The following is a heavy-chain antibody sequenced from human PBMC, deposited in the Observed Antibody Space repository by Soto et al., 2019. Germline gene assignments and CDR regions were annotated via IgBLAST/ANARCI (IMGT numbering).Heavy chain of an antibody. CDR1: GFTFSSHP. J-gene: IGHJ4*02. D-gene: IGHD2-2*01. CDR2: IGSNGIAT. CDR3: VSGALTSSFDY. V-gene: IGHV3-23*01. Sequence: EVQLLESGGGLAQPGGSLRLSCAASGFTFSSHPMSWVRQAPGKGLEWVSSIGSNGIATYYADSVKGRFTISRDSSRNTLSLQVNSLRAEDTAVYFCVSGALTSSFDYWGQGTLVTVSS.